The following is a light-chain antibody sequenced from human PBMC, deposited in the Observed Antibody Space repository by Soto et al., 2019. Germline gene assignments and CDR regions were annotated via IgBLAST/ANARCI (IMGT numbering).Light chain of an antibody. Sequence: AMQMTQSPSSLSPSVGQRVTTTCRVRQGIRNDLGWYQQKPGKAPKLLIYAASSLQSGVPSRFSGSGSGTDFTLTISSLQPEDFATYYCLQDYNYPLTFGGGTKVDNK. J-gene: IGKJ4*01. CDR2: AAS. V-gene: IGKV1-6*01. CDR3: LQDYNYPLT. CDR1: QGIRND.